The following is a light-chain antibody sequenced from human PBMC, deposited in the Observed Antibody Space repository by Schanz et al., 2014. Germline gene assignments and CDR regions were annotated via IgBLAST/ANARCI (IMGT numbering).Light chain of an antibody. CDR1: QSVSSSF. CDR3: QQYGSSPWT. J-gene: IGKJ1*01. CDR2: GAS. Sequence: EIVLTQSPGTLSLSPGDRVTVSCRASQSVSSSFLAWYQQKPGQAPRLLIYGASSRATGVPDRFSGSGSGTDFTLTISRLEPEDSAVYYCQQYGSSPWTFGQGTKVEIK. V-gene: IGKV3-20*01.